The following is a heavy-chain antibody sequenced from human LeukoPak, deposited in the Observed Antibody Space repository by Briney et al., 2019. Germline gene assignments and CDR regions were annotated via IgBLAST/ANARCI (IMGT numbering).Heavy chain of an antibody. D-gene: IGHD3-22*01. CDR2: ISSSGTTI. Sequence: PGGSLRLSCAASGFTFSSYEMNWVRQAPGKGLEWVSYISSSGTTIYYADSVKGRFTISRDNSKNTLYLQMNSLRAEDTAVYYCARKENSYYYDSSGLDPEYWGQGTLVTVSS. CDR3: ARKENSYYYDSSGLDPEY. J-gene: IGHJ4*02. V-gene: IGHV3-48*03. CDR1: GFTFSSYE.